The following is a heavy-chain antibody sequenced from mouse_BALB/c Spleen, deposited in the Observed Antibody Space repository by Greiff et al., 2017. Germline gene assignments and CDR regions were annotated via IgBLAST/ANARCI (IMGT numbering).Heavy chain of an antibody. D-gene: IGHD1-2*01. J-gene: IGHJ4*01. V-gene: IGHV1S81*02. Sequence: VQLQQSGAELVKPGASVKLSCKASGYTFTSYYMYWVKQRPGQGLEWIGEINPSNGGTNFNEKFKSKATLTVDKSSSTAYMQLSSLTSEDSAVYDCTRDYYGYSYAMDYWGQGTSVTVSS. CDR2: INPSNGGT. CDR1: GYTFTSYY. CDR3: TRDYYGYSYAMDY.